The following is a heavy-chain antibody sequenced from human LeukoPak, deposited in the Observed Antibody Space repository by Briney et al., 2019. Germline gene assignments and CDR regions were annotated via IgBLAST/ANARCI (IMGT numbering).Heavy chain of an antibody. V-gene: IGHV4-59*01. D-gene: IGHD5-12*01. Sequence: PGGSLRLSCAASGFTFSSYAMNWVRQAPGKGLEWIGYIYYSGSTNYNPSLKSRVTISVDTSKNQFSLKLSSVTATDTAVYYCARAGYSGSDFSVWGKGSTVTVSS. CDR1: GFTFSSYA. CDR2: IYYSGST. CDR3: ARAGYSGSDFSV. J-gene: IGHJ6*04.